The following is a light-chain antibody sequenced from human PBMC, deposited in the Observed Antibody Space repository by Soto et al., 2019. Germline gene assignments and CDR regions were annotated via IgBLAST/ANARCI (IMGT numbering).Light chain of an antibody. CDR1: SSVVGGYNY. CDR2: DVS. J-gene: IGLJ1*01. CDR3: SSYTSSSLHV. V-gene: IGLV2-14*03. Sequence: QSVLTQPASVSGSPGQSITIPCTGTSSVVGGYNYVSWYQQPPGKAPKLMIYDVSNRPSGVSNRFSGSKSGNTASLTISGLQAEDEADYYCSSYTSSSLHVFGTGTKVTVL.